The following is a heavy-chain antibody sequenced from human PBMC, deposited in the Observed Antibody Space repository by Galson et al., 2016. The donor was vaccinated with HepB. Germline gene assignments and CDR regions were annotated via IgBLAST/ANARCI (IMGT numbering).Heavy chain of an antibody. J-gene: IGHJ4*02. CDR3: ARLRYSTGPIDY. V-gene: IGHV4-39*01. D-gene: IGHD6-19*01. CDR1: GGSISSSDYC. Sequence: SETLSLTCTVSGGSISSSDYCWGWIRQPPGKGLEWIGSIYYSGTTYYNLSLKSRVTISVDTSKNQFSLKLSSVTAADTAVYYCARLRYSTGPIDYWGQGTLVIVSS. CDR2: IYYSGTT.